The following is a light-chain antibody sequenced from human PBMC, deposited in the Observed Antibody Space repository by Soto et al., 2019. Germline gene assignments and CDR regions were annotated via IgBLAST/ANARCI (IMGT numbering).Light chain of an antibody. CDR1: SSNIGSNS. V-gene: IGLV1-51*01. CDR2: DDN. J-gene: IGLJ1*01. CDR3: GSWDSSLSAYV. Sequence: QSVLTQPPSASGTPGQRVTISCSGSSSNIGSNSVSWYQQLPGTAPKLLIYDDNKRPSGIPDRFSGSKSGTSATLGITGFQTGDEADYYCGSWDSSLSAYVFGTGNKVPVL.